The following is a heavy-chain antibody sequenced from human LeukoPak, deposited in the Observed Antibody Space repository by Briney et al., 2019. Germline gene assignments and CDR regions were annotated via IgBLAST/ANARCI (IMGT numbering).Heavy chain of an antibody. V-gene: IGHV3-30*02. CDR1: GFTFSSYA. D-gene: IGHD6-13*01. Sequence: GGSLRLSCAASGFTFSSYAMSWVRQAPGKGLEWVAFIRSDGSTEYYADSVKGRFTISRDNSKNTLYLQMTSLRVDDTAVYYCAKLHSSSWGIFDYWGQGTLVTVSS. CDR3: AKLHSSSWGIFDY. J-gene: IGHJ4*02. CDR2: IRSDGSTE.